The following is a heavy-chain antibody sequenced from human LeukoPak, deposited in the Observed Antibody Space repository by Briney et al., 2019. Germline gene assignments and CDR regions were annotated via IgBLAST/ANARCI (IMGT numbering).Heavy chain of an antibody. CDR1: GFTFRSHT. CDR3: ARDYLRLGDG. CDR2: ISNTGTVI. V-gene: IGHV3-48*04. Sequence: WGALRLSCAAPGFTFRSHTMNWGRQAPGEGGEWISYISNTGTVIYYADSVRGRFIISRDNTKNSLYLQMNSLRAEDTAVYYCARDYLRLGDGWGQGTLVTVPS. J-gene: IGHJ4*02. D-gene: IGHD3-10*02.